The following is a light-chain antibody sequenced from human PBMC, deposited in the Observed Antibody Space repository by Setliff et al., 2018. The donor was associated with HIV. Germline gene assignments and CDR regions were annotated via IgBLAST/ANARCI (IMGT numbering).Light chain of an antibody. CDR2: DVT. V-gene: IGLV2-14*03. Sequence: QSALTQPASVSGSPGQSITLSCTGTSSDVGSYNFVSWYQQHPGRAPKLMIYDVTKRPSGVSDRFSGSKSGNTASLTISGLQTEDEADYYCCSYTSSLTYFFGTGTKVTVL. CDR3: CSYTSSLTYF. J-gene: IGLJ1*01. CDR1: SSDVGSYNF.